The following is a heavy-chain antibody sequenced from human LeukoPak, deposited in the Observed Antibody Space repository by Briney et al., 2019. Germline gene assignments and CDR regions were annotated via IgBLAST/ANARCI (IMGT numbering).Heavy chain of an antibody. CDR1: GGSISSFY. CDR2: IHYSGST. D-gene: IGHD6-13*01. CDR3: ARHGQRYDSSFDC. J-gene: IGHJ4*02. V-gene: IGHV4-59*08. Sequence: PSETLSLTCTVPGGSISSFYWSWIRQPPGKGLEWIAFIHYSGSTNYNPSLKSRVTISVDTSKNQFSLNLSSVTAADTAVYYCARHGQRYDSSFDCWGQGTLVTVSS.